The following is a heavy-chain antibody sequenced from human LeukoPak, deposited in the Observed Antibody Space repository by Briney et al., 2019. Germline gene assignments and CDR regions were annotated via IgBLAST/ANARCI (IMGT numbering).Heavy chain of an antibody. D-gene: IGHD2-2*01. CDR3: ATGLWSTSFLSTDYYYYGMDV. CDR1: GYTLTELS. V-gene: IGHV1-24*01. J-gene: IGHJ6*02. CDR2: FDPEDGET. Sequence: ASVKVSCKVSGYTLTELSMHWVRQAPGKGLEWMEGFDPEDGETIYAQKFQGRVTMTEDTSTDTAYMELSSLRSEDTAVYYCATGLWSTSFLSTDYYYYGMDVWGQGTTVTVSS.